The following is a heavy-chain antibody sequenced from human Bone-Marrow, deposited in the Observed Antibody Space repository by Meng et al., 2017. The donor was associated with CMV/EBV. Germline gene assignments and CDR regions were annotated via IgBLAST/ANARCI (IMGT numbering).Heavy chain of an antibody. CDR1: GFTFSSYS. Sequence: ESLKISCAASGFTFSSYSMNWVRQAPGKGLEWVSSISSSSSTIYYADSVKGRFTISRDNAKNSLYLQMNSLRAEDTAVYYCARDRGCSSTSCYTLNGMDVWGQGTTVTVSS. CDR3: ARDRGCSSTSCYTLNGMDV. V-gene: IGHV3-48*04. CDR2: ISSSSSTI. J-gene: IGHJ6*02. D-gene: IGHD2-2*02.